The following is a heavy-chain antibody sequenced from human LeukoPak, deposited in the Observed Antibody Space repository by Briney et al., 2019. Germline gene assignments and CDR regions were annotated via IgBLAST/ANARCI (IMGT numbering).Heavy chain of an antibody. CDR1: GGTFSSYA. Sequence: SVKVSCKASGGTFSSYAISWVRQAPGQGLEWMGGIIPIFGTANYAQKFQGRVTITADESTSTAYMELSSLRSEDTAVYYCARDIGGYGDYVINWFDPWGQGTLVTVSS. D-gene: IGHD4-17*01. J-gene: IGHJ5*02. V-gene: IGHV1-69*13. CDR3: ARDIGGYGDYVINWFDP. CDR2: IIPIFGTA.